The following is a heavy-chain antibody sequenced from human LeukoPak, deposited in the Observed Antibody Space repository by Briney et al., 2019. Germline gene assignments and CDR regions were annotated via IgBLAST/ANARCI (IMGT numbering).Heavy chain of an antibody. CDR2: MSNSGNT. Sequence: SGTLSLTCTVAGGSTSSYYWSWIRQPPGKGLEWIGYMSNSGNTKYNPSLKSRATISVDTSKNQFSLKVSSVTAADTAVYYCARSPAGRYYDCLWGQGTLVTVSS. D-gene: IGHD3-3*01. V-gene: IGHV4-59*01. CDR1: GGSTSSYY. CDR3: ARSPAGRYYDCL. J-gene: IGHJ4*02.